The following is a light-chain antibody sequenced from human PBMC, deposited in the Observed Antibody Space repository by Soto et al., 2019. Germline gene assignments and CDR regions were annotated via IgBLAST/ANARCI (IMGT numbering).Light chain of an antibody. CDR3: QESYSSSAKI. CDR2: DAS. V-gene: IGKV1-39*01. Sequence: DIQMTQSPTSLSASVGDRVTIFCRASQTIDTYLNWYQHIPGKAPKLLIYDASSLQSGVPSRFSGSGSGRDFTLTITGLQREDFGTYYCQESYSSSAKIFCQGTKLEI. J-gene: IGKJ2*01. CDR1: QTIDTY.